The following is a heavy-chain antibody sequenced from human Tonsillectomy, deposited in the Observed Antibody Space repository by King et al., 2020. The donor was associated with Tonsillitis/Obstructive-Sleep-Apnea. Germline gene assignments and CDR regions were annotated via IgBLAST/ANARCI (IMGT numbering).Heavy chain of an antibody. CDR2: INPNSGGT. V-gene: IGHV1-2*02. Sequence: QLVQSGAEVKKPGASVKVSCKASGYTFVGYYIHWVRQAPGQGLEWMGWINPNSGGTNYAQKFQGRVIVTRDTSISTAYMEVSRLTSDDTAVYYCAREWLGRLDTAQLYWGQGTLVTVSS. J-gene: IGHJ4*02. D-gene: IGHD5-18*01. CDR1: GYTFVGYY. CDR3: AREWLGRLDTAQLY.